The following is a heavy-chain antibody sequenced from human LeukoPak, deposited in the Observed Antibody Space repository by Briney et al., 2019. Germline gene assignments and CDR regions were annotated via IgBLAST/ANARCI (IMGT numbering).Heavy chain of an antibody. CDR3: ARGGLRFGFDS. J-gene: IGHJ5*01. V-gene: IGHV4-30-4*08. CDR2: IYYSGST. Sequence: SQTLSLTCTVSGGSISSGDYYWGWIRQPPGKGLEWIGYIYYSGSTYYNPSLKSRVTISINTSKNQFSLKLSSVTAADTAVYYCARGGLRFGFDSWGQGTLVTVSS. D-gene: IGHD3-3*01. CDR1: GGSISSGDYY.